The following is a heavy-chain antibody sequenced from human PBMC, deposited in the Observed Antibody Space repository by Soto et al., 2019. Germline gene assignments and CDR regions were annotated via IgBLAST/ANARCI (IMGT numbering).Heavy chain of an antibody. V-gene: IGHV4-59*01. CDR3: AAGEASSRNLAPYYLDF. D-gene: IGHD6-13*01. CDR2: IHYSGTT. J-gene: IGHJ4*02. CDR1: GGSMRNYF. Sequence: PSETLSLTCTVYGGSMRNYFWTWIRQPPGKXLEWIGYIHYSGTTSFFPSYNPSLRSRVTISEDTSKNQFSLKLLSVTTADTAVYFCAAGEASSRNLAPYYLDFWGQGTLVTVSS.